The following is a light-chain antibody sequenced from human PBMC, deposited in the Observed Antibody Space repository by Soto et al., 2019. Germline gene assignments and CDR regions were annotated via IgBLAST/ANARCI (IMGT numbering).Light chain of an antibody. CDR1: ESISRDY. J-gene: IGKJ2*01. V-gene: IGKV3-20*01. CDR3: QQYGGVPYT. Sequence: EIVLTQSPCTLSLSPGQRATLSCRASESISRDYLAWYQQRLGQAPRLLIYGASSGATGIPDRFSGSGSGTDFTLTISRLEPEDFEISCSQQYGGVPYTLGQGPKVHI. CDR2: GAS.